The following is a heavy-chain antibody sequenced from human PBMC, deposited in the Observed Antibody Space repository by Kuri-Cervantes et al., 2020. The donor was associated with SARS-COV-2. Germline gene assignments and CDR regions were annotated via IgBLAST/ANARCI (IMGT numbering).Heavy chain of an antibody. CDR2: ISSSSSTI. CDR3: AREGVREIYYYYYYGMDV. CDR1: GFTFSSYS. Sequence: GGSLRLSCAASGFTFSSYSTNWVRQAPGKGLEWVSYISSSSSTIYYADSVKGRFTISRDNAKNSLYLQMNSLRDEDTAVYYCAREGVREIYYYYYYGMDVWGQGTTVTVSS. D-gene: IGHD2-8*01. J-gene: IGHJ6*02. V-gene: IGHV3-48*02.